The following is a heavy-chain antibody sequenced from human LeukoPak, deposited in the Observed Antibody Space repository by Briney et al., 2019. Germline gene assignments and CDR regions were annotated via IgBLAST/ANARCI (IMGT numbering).Heavy chain of an antibody. V-gene: IGHV1-2*02. CDR2: IYPKTGGT. J-gene: IGHJ5*01. CDR3: TREHRWASDS. CDR1: GYTFNDYY. Sequence: ASVRVSCKTSGYTFNDYYVHWVRQAPRQGLEWVGWIYPKTGGTDYAQNFQGRVSLTSDTSVRTVYMELRGLRSDDTALYYCTREHRWASDSWGQGTLVTVSS. D-gene: IGHD1-26*01.